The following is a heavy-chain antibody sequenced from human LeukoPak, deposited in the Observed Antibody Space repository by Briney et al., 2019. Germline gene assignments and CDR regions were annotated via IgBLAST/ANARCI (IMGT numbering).Heavy chain of an antibody. D-gene: IGHD3-16*01. Sequence: GGSLRLSCAASGFTFQNYAMHWVRQSPGKGLEWVSLFSGSGDTISYSDSVKGRFTISRDNRKNSLYLQMKSLRSEDTALYYWVKEGGNIYNWFDTWGQGTLVTVSS. CDR3: VKEGGNIYNWFDT. CDR1: GFTFQNYA. CDR2: FSGSGDTI. V-gene: IGHV3-43*02. J-gene: IGHJ5*02.